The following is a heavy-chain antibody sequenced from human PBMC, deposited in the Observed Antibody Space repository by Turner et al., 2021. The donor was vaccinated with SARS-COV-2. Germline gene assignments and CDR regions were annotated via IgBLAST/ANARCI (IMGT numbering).Heavy chain of an antibody. D-gene: IGHD2-2*01. CDR2: ISSSSSYI. CDR3: ARDHRPVVVPAAKRAGSYYYGMDV. Sequence: ETQLMESGSGLVQPGEPLTRLCVAFRVTFSSYTKNWVRQAPGKGRECVSSISSSSSYIYNADSVKGRFTISRDNAKNSLYLQMNSLRAEDTAVYYCARDHRPVVVPAAKRAGSYYYGMDVWGQGTTVTVSS. CDR1: RVTFSSYT. V-gene: IGHV3-21*01. J-gene: IGHJ6*02.